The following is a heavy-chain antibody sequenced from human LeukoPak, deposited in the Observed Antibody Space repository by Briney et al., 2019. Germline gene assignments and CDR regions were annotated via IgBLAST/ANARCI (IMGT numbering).Heavy chain of an antibody. CDR1: GFIFDRYG. D-gene: IGHD5-12*01. J-gene: IGHJ4*02. CDR2: IRYDGTEK. V-gene: IGHV3-30*02. Sequence: GGSLRLSCAPSGFIFDRYGMHWVRQAPGRGLEWVTYIRYDGTEKYYADSVRGRFIISRDNFRNTLFLQMNSLRAEDTALYYCAKDISPGYSGYDLYSFDYRGQGTLVTVSS. CDR3: AKDISPGYSGYDLYSFDY.